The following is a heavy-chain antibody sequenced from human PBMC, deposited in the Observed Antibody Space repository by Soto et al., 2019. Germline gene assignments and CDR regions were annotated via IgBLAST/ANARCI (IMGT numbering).Heavy chain of an antibody. CDR2: TYYRSKWYN. CDR1: GDSVSSNSAA. J-gene: IGHJ5*02. CDR3: ARVASAAGTYWFDP. D-gene: IGHD6-13*01. Sequence: KQSQTLSLTCAISGDSVSSNSAAWNWIRQSPSRGLEWLGRTYYRSKWYNDYAVSVKSRITFNPDTSKNQVSLQLNSVTPEDTAVYFCARVASAAGTYWFDPWGQGTLVTVSS. V-gene: IGHV6-1*01.